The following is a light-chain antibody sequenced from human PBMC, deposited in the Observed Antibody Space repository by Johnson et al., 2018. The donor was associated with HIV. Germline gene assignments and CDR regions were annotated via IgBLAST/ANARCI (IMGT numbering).Light chain of an antibody. Sequence: QSVLSQPPSVSAAPGQKVTISCSGSYSNIGNNYVSWYQQVPGTAPKLLIYDNDKRPSGIPDRFSASKSGTSATLGITGLQTGYEADYYCGTWDSSLSAGVFGAGTKVTVL. V-gene: IGLV1-51*01. CDR3: GTWDSSLSAGV. CDR2: DND. CDR1: YSNIGNNY. J-gene: IGLJ1*01.